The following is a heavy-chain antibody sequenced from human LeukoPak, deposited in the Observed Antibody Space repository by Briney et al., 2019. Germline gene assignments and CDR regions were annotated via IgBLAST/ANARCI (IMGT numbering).Heavy chain of an antibody. Sequence: SQTLSLTCTVSGGSISSGGYYWSWIRQHPGKGLEWIGYIYYSGSTYYNPSLKSRVSISVDTSKNQFSLKLSSVTAADTAVYYCARCPLVRGVILPWFDPWGQGNLVTVSS. CDR2: IYYSGST. J-gene: IGHJ5*02. CDR1: GGSISSGGYY. V-gene: IGHV4-31*03. D-gene: IGHD3-10*01. CDR3: ARCPLVRGVILPWFDP.